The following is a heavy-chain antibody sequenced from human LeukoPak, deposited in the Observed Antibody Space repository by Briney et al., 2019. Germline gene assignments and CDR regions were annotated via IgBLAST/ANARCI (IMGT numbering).Heavy chain of an antibody. V-gene: IGHV3-21*01. D-gene: IGHD3-3*01. CDR1: GFTFSSYS. J-gene: IGHJ4*02. Sequence: PGGSLRLSCAASGFTFSSYSMNWVRQAPGKGLEWVSSISSSSSYIYYADSVKGRFTISGDNAKNSLYLQMNSLRAEDTAVYYCARVLEYDFWSGYWPPLSESFDYWGQGTLVTVSS. CDR2: ISSSSSYI. CDR3: ARVLEYDFWSGYWPPLSESFDY.